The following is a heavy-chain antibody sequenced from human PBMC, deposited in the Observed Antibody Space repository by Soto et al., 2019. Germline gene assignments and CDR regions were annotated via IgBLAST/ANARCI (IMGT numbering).Heavy chain of an antibody. CDR3: AREDRDRETGLVPAAIDGMDV. J-gene: IGHJ6*02. CDR1: GGTFSRYS. V-gene: IGHV1-69*08. D-gene: IGHD2-2*01. Sequence: QVQLVQSGAEVKKPGSSVKVSCKASGGTFSRYSITWVRQAPGHGLEWIGRIIPIFGIASYAQKFQGRVTIYPYESTSTAYMELSSLRYDDTAVYYCAREDRDRETGLVPAAIDGMDVWGQGTTVTVSS. CDR2: IIPIFGIA.